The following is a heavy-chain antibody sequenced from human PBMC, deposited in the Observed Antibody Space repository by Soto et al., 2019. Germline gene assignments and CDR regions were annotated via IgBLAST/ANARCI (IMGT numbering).Heavy chain of an antibody. CDR3: ARRERYYGSPGWFDP. D-gene: IGHD3-10*01. CDR1: GGSISSFTYY. CDR2: VYYNENT. J-gene: IGHJ5*02. V-gene: IGHV4-39*01. Sequence: SETLSLTCSVSGGSISSFTYYWGWIRQPPGKGLEWIGTVYYNENTYYNPSLKSRVTITVDTAKNQFSLNLRSVTAADTAMYFRARRERYYGSPGWFDPWGPGTLVTVSS.